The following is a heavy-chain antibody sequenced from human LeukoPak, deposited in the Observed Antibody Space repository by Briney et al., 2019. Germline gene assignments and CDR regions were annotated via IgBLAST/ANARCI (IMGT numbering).Heavy chain of an antibody. D-gene: IGHD4-11*01. J-gene: IGHJ3*02. V-gene: IGHV3-74*01. CDR2: INGDGSSI. CDR3: AKADNYADAFDI. CDR1: GFTFSTDW. Sequence: PGGSLRLSCAASGFTFSTDWMHWVRQAPGKGPVWVSRINGDGSSINYADSVKGRFTISRDNAKNTLYLQMNSLRAEDTAVYYCAKADNYADAFDIWGQGTMVTVSS.